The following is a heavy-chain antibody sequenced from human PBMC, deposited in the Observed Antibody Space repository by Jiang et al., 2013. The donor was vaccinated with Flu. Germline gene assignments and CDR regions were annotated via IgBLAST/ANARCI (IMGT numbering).Heavy chain of an antibody. CDR1: GFTFDDYA. CDR2: VSWNSDTV. CDR3: AKPNYSGTSWGPDAFDI. D-gene: IGHD2-2*01. V-gene: IGHV3-9*01. Sequence: VQPGRSLRLSCAVSGFTFDDYAMHWVRQAPGQGLEWVSGVSWNSDTVAYADSVRGRFTISRDNAKNSLYLQMNSLKNEDTALYYCAKPNYSGTSWGPDAFDIWGQGTMVTVSS. J-gene: IGHJ3*02.